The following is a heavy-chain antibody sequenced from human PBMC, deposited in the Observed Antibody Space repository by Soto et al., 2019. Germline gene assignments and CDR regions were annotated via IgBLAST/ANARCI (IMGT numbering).Heavy chain of an antibody. Sequence: GGSLRLSCAASGFTFSSYAMSWVRQAPGKGLEWVSAISGSGGSTYYADSVKGRFTISRDNSKNTLYLQMNSLRAEDTAVYYCANDFLPRGGYCSGGSCRYYFDYWGQGTLVTVSS. CDR2: ISGSGGST. CDR1: GFTFSSYA. V-gene: IGHV3-23*01. D-gene: IGHD2-15*01. CDR3: ANDFLPRGGYCSGGSCRYYFDY. J-gene: IGHJ4*02.